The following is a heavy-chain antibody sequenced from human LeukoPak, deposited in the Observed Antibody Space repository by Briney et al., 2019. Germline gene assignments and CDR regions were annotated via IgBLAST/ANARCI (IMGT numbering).Heavy chain of an antibody. D-gene: IGHD2-21*01. CDR1: GFTFSSYA. Sequence: GGSLRLSCAASGFTFSSYAMSWVRQAPGKGLEGVSGISGSGGSTFYADSVKGRFTISRDNSKNTLYLRMNSLRAEDTAVYYCAKGFRAGIPFDYWGQGTLVTVSS. J-gene: IGHJ4*02. CDR2: ISGSGGST. V-gene: IGHV3-23*01. CDR3: AKGFRAGIPFDY.